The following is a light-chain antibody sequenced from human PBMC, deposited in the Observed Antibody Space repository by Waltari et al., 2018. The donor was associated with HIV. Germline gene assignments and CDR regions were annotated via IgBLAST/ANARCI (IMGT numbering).Light chain of an antibody. CDR3: QERSNWPPIT. CDR2: DAS. V-gene: IGKV3-11*01. CDR1: QIVGTF. Sequence: EIVLTQSPATMSLSPGARATLSCRASQIVGTFLGWYQKKPGQAPRLLGYDASNTAAGIPARFRGSGSGTDFTLTISSLEPEDSAVYYCQERSNWPPITFGQGTRLEIK. J-gene: IGKJ5*01.